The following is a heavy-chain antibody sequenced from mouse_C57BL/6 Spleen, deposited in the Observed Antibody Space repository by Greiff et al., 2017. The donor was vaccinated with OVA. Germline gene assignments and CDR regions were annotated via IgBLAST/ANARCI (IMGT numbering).Heavy chain of an antibody. CDR2: IDPSDSET. Sequence: QVQLKQPGAELVRPGSSVKLSCKASGYTFTSYWMHWVKQRPIQGLEWIGNIDPSDSETHYNQKFKDKATLTVDKSSSTAYMQLSSLTSEDSAVYYCARSGSGYLDYWGQGTTLTVSS. V-gene: IGHV1-52*01. J-gene: IGHJ2*01. D-gene: IGHD3-2*02. CDR3: ARSGSGYLDY. CDR1: GYTFTSYW.